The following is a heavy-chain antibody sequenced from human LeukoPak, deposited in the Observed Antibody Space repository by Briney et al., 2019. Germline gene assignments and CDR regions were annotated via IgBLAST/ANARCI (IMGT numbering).Heavy chain of an antibody. CDR2: ISGSGGST. CDR1: GFTFSSYA. J-gene: IGHJ6*02. Sequence: PGGSLRLSCAASGFTFSSYAMSWVRQAPGKGLEWVSAISGSGGSTHYADSVKGRFTISRDNSKNTLFLQMNSLRVEDTAVYYCAKGVGYYYYYGMDVWGQGTTVTVSS. CDR3: AKGVGYYYYYGMDV. V-gene: IGHV3-23*01. D-gene: IGHD2-15*01.